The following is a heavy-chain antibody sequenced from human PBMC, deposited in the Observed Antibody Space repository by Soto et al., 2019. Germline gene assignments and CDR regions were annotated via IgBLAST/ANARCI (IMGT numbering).Heavy chain of an antibody. CDR2: ISGSGGDT. CDR3: AKHDFWTLYNTGLDS. CDR1: GFTFTSYA. Sequence: GGSLRLSCSASGFTFTSYAMSWVRQAPGKGLQWVSGISGSGGDTKSADSVKGRFTISRDNFKNILYLQMNSLRAEDTAVYYCAKHDFWTLYNTGLDSWGQGTLVTVSS. J-gene: IGHJ4*02. V-gene: IGHV3-23*01. D-gene: IGHD3-3*01.